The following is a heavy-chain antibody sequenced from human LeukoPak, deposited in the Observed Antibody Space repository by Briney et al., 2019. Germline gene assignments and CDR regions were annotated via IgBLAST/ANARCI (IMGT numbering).Heavy chain of an antibody. CDR1: GGTFSSYA. CDR2: INPIFGTA. J-gene: IGHJ4*02. Sequence: SVKVSCKASGGTFSSYAISWVRQAPGQGLEWMGGINPIFGTANYAQKFQGRVTITADTSTSTAYMELSSLRSEDTAVYYCARGGNYYDSSGYPALLDYWGQGTLVTVSS. D-gene: IGHD3-22*01. CDR3: ARGGNYYDSSGYPALLDY. V-gene: IGHV1-69*06.